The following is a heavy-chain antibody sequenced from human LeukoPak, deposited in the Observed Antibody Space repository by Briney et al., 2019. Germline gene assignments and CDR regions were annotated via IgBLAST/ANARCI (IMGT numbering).Heavy chain of an antibody. J-gene: IGHJ4*02. CDR3: ATSRGGTSFDY. D-gene: IGHD2-2*01. V-gene: IGHV1-2*02. Sequence: ASVKVSCKASGYTFTDYYVDWVRQAPGQGLEWMGWMNPNSGGTNYAQRFQGRVTMTRDTSISTAYMELTRLRFDDTAVFYCATSRGGTSFDYWGQGTLVTVSS. CDR2: MNPNSGGT. CDR1: GYTFTDYY.